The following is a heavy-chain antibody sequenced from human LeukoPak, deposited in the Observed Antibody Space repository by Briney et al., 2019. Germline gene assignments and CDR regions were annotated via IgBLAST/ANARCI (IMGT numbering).Heavy chain of an antibody. CDR2: IYSTGST. D-gene: IGHD6-19*01. Sequence: SSETLSLTCSVSGVSVNNYYWNWIRQPAGKGLEWIGRIYSTGSTDYNPSLKSRVTMSVDTSQNQFSLNMSSVTAADTAVYYCARRVAGPNDAFDVRGQGTMVTVSS. CDR3: ARRVAGPNDAFDV. J-gene: IGHJ3*01. CDR1: GVSVNNYY. V-gene: IGHV4-4*07.